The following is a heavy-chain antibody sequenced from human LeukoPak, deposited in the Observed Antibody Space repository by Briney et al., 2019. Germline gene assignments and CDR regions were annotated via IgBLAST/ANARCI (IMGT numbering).Heavy chain of an antibody. D-gene: IGHD3-16*02. CDR2: ISSSSSTI. J-gene: IGHJ3*02. V-gene: IGHV3-48*01. CDR3: ARDGMGVIKAFDI. CDR1: GFTFSSYS. Sequence: PGGSLRLSCAASGFTFSSYSMNWVRQAPGKGLEWVSYISSSSSTIYYADSVKGRFTISRDNAKNSLYLQMNSLRAEETAVYYCARDGMGVIKAFDIWGQGTMVTVSS.